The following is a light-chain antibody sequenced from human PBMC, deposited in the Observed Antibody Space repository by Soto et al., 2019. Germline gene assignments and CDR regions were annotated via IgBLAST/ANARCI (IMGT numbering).Light chain of an antibody. CDR1: SSDVGTYNF. CDR2: DVS. V-gene: IGLV2-14*01. J-gene: IGLJ1*01. CDR3: SSYTGSSTYV. Sequence: QSVLTQPASVSGSPGQSITISCTGTSSDVGTYNFVSWYQQYPGKAPKLMIYDVSNRPSGVSNRFSGSKSGNTASLTISGLKAEDEADYYCSSYTGSSTYVFGTGTKLTVL.